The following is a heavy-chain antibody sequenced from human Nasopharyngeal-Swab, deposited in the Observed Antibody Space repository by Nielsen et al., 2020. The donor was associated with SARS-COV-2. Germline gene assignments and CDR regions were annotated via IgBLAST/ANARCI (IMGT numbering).Heavy chain of an antibody. Sequence: GESLKISCAASGFTFSSYDMHWVRQATGKGLEWVSAIGTAGDTYYPGSVKGRFTISRENAKNSLYLQMNSLRAGDTAVYYCARAGVATSYYYYYGMDVWGQGTTVTVFS. V-gene: IGHV3-13*01. D-gene: IGHD5-12*01. CDR1: GFTFSSYD. J-gene: IGHJ6*02. CDR3: ARAGVATSYYYYYGMDV. CDR2: IGTAGDT.